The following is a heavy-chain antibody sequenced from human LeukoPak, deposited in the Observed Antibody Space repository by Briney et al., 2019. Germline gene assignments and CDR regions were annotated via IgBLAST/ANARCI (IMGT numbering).Heavy chain of an antibody. D-gene: IGHD5-12*01. Sequence: GGSLRLSCTASGFTFSRSWMNWIRQAPGKGLEWVANINPDGDGMRFVDSVKGRFTMSRDNAQSSLHLQMNSLRVEDTAFYYCAAWTDRGYSYWGQGVLVSVSS. CDR1: GFTFSRSW. CDR2: INPDGDGM. J-gene: IGHJ4*02. V-gene: IGHV3-7*01. CDR3: AAWTDRGYSY.